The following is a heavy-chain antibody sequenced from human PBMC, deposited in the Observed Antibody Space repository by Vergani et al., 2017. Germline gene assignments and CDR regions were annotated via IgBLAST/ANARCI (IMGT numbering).Heavy chain of an antibody. CDR2: IIPIFGTT. V-gene: IGHV1-69*13. J-gene: IGHJ4*02. Sequence: QVQLVQSGAEVKKPGSSMKVSCKASGGTFSSFAINWVRQAPGQGLEWVGGIIPIFGTTKYAQKFQGRVTITADESTSTAYMELSNLRSEDTAVYYCARGGSVDTAMGLFDYWGQGTLVTVSS. D-gene: IGHD5-18*01. CDR1: GGTFSSFA. CDR3: ARGGSVDTAMGLFDY.